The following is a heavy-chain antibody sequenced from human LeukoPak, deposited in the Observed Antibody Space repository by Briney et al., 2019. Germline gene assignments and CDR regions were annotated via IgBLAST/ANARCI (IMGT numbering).Heavy chain of an antibody. CDR3: ARWSHYYGSGSYYYYGIDV. D-gene: IGHD3-10*01. J-gene: IGHJ6*02. Sequence: GGSLRLSCVASGFTVSSYWMTWVRQAPGKGLEWVSNINEDGSEKYYMDSVKGRFTISRDNAKNSLSLQMNSLRAEDTAVYYCARWSHYYGSGSYYYYGIDVWGQGTTVTVSS. CDR2: INEDGSEK. CDR1: GFTVSSYW. V-gene: IGHV3-7*01.